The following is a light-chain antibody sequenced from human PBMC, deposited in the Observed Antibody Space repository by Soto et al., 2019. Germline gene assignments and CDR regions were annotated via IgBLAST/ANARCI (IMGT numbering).Light chain of an antibody. CDR1: QSISNY. V-gene: IGKV1-39*01. Sequence: DIQMTQSPASLSASVGDRVTITCRASQSISNYLNWYQQKPGKAPNLLIYAASSLRSGVPSRFSGSRSGTDFNLTISSLQPEDFATYSCQQFYTTLFTFGPGTNVEIK. CDR2: AAS. CDR3: QQFYTTLFT. J-gene: IGKJ3*01.